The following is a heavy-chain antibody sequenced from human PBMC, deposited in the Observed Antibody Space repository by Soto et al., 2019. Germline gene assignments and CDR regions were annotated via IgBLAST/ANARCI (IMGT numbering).Heavy chain of an antibody. CDR2: IWYDGSNK. CDR1: GFTFSSYG. D-gene: IGHD4-17*01. Sequence: GGSLRLSCAASGFTFSSYGMHWVRQAPGKGLEWVAVIWYDGSNKYYADSVKGRFTISRDNSKNTLYLQMNSLRAEDTAVYYCARDGGIGDYEGLNYWGQGTLVTVSS. J-gene: IGHJ4*02. V-gene: IGHV3-33*01. CDR3: ARDGGIGDYEGLNY.